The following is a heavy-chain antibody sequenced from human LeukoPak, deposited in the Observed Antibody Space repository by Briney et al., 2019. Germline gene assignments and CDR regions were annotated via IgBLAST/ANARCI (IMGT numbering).Heavy chain of an antibody. Sequence: PSETLSLTCAVYGGSFSGYYWSWIRQPPGKGLEWIVSIYYSGSTYYSPSLKSRVTISVDTSKNQFSLKLSSVTAADTAVYYCARAGARVYYYGSGSYGLRRRDAFDIWGQGTMVTVSS. J-gene: IGHJ3*02. CDR1: GGSFSGYY. V-gene: IGHV4-34*01. D-gene: IGHD3-10*01. CDR3: ARAGARVYYYGSGSYGLRRRDAFDI. CDR2: IYYSGST.